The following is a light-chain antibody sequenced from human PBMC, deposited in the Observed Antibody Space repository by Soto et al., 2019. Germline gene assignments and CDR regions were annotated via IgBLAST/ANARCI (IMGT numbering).Light chain of an antibody. CDR1: DTDIGAYEY. J-gene: IGLJ2*01. V-gene: IGLV2-14*03. CDR2: DVS. Sequence: QSALTQPASVSGSPGQSITISCTGTDTDIGAYEYVSWYQQHPDKAPKLMIYDVSNRPSGVSDRFSGSKSGNTASLTISGLQAEDEADYYCSSYTTSSTLLFGGGTQLTVL. CDR3: SSYTTSSTLL.